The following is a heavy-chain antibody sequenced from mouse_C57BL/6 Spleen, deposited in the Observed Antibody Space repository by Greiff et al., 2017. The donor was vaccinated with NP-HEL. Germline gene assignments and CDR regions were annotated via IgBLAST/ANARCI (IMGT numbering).Heavy chain of an antibody. CDR2: IRNKANGYTT. Sequence: DVQLVESGGGLVQPGGSLSLSCAASGFTFTDYYMSWVRQPPGKALEWLGFIRNKANGYTTEYSASVKGRFTISRDNYQSILYLQMNALRAEDSATYYCARGNWYFDVWGTGTTVTVSS. CDR3: ARGNWYFDV. J-gene: IGHJ1*03. V-gene: IGHV7-3*01. CDR1: GFTFTDYY.